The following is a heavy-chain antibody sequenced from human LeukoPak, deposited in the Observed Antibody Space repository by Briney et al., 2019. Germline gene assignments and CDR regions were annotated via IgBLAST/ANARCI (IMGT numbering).Heavy chain of an antibody. V-gene: IGHV3-23*01. CDR1: GFTFSSYA. CDR2: ISGSGGST. Sequence: GGSLRLSCAAFGFTFSSYAMSWVRQAPGKGLEWVSAISGSGGSTYYADSVKGRFTISRDNSKNTLYLQMNSLRAEDTAVYYCARDSTHPGTCYYDSSGYNPSGSFDYWGQGTLVTVSS. CDR3: ARDSTHPGTCYYDSSGYNPSGSFDY. J-gene: IGHJ4*02. D-gene: IGHD3-22*01.